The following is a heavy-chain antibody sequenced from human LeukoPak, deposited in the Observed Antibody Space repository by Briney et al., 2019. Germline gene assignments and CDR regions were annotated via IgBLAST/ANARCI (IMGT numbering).Heavy chain of an antibody. CDR2: IWPGGRDT. CDR1: GCTFSDYW. V-gene: IGHV3-7*01. CDR3: ARWGVKAGLDR. D-gene: IGHD3-10*01. Sequence: GGSLRLSCAASGCTFSDYWMACVRQAPGKGREWVADIWPGGRDTYHVDSVRGPFTISRDKAQSAPNLQMSSLRAQDSAVYYCARWGVKAGLDRWGQGTLVTVSS. J-gene: IGHJ5*02.